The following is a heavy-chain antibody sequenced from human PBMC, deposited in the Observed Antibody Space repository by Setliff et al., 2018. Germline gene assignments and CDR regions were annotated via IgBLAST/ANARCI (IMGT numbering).Heavy chain of an antibody. V-gene: IGHV2-5*01. CDR1: GFSLSTSGVG. Sequence: SGPTLVNPTQTLTLTCTFSGFSLSTSGVGVGWIRQPPGKALEWLALIYWNDDKRYRPSLKSRLTIVKDTSKTQVVLTMTNMDPVDTATYYCAHRPKMGSDGFYSAFDMWGQGTMVTVSS. CDR2: IYWNDDK. CDR3: AHRPKMGSDGFYSAFDM. D-gene: IGHD2-15*01. J-gene: IGHJ3*02.